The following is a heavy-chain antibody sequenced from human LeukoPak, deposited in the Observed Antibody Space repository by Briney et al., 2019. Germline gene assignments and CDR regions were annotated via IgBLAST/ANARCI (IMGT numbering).Heavy chain of an antibody. D-gene: IGHD3-3*01. CDR2: TSYSGST. V-gene: IGHV4-39*01. CDR1: GGSISGNTYY. CDR3: ARHGDHYYYMNV. Sequence: PSETLSLTCTVSGGSISGNTYYWGSIRQPPGKGLEWIGTTSYSGSTYYNPSLKSRVTISVDTSKNQFSLRLSSVTAADTALYYCARHGDHYYYMNVWGKGTTVTVSS. J-gene: IGHJ6*03.